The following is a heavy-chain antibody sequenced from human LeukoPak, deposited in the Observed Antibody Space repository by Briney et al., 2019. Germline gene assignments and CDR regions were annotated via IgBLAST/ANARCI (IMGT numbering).Heavy chain of an antibody. J-gene: IGHJ4*02. CDR1: GFTFSSYE. CDR3: AREAGSSWIRSPRYFDY. Sequence: GGSLRLSCAASGFTFSSYEMNWVRQAPGKGLEWVSYISSSGSTIYYADSVKGRFTISRDNAKNSLYLQMNSLRAEDTAVYYCAREAGSSWIRSPRYFDYWGQGTLVTVSS. CDR2: ISSSGSTI. V-gene: IGHV3-48*03. D-gene: IGHD6-13*01.